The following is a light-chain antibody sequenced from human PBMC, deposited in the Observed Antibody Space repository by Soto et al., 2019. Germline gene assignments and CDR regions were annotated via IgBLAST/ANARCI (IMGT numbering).Light chain of an antibody. Sequence: QSLLTQPPSASGTPGQRVTISCSGSSSNIGSNYVYWYQQLPGTAPKLLIYSNNQRPSGVPDRFSGSKSGTSASLAISGLRSEDEADYYCAAWDDSLSGLFGGGTKLTVL. J-gene: IGLJ3*02. V-gene: IGLV1-47*02. CDR1: SSNIGSNY. CDR3: AAWDDSLSGL. CDR2: SNN.